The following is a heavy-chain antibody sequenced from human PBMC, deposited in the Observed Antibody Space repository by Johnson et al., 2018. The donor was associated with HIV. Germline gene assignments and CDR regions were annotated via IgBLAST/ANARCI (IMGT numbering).Heavy chain of an antibody. D-gene: IGHD5-24*01. CDR2: IFSGGTT. V-gene: IGHV3-66*01. CDR1: GFTVSSNY. Sequence: VHLVESGGGLVQPGGSLRLSCAASGFTVSSNYMSWVRQAPGKVLEWVSVIFSGGTTYYADSVNGRFTISRDNSKNTLYLQMNSLRAEDTALYYCARACRDGYTCDAFDIWGQGTMVTVSS. J-gene: IGHJ3*02. CDR3: ARACRDGYTCDAFDI.